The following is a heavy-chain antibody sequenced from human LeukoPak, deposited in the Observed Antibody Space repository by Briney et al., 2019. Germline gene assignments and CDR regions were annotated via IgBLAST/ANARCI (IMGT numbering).Heavy chain of an antibody. J-gene: IGHJ6*02. Sequence: SVKVSCKAPGGTFSSYAIRWVRQAPGQGLEWMGGIIPIFGTANYAQKFQGRVMITADESTSTAYMELSSLRSEDTAVYYCARDGIVVVPAAINLYYYYGMDVWGQGTTVTVSS. CDR2: IIPIFGTA. D-gene: IGHD2-2*01. CDR3: ARDGIVVVPAAINLYYYYGMDV. CDR1: GGTFSSYA. V-gene: IGHV1-69*13.